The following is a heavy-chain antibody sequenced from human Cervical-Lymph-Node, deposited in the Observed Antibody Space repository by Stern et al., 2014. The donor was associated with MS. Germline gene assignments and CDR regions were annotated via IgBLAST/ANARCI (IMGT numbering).Heavy chain of an antibody. CDR1: GGSIISGDFY. J-gene: IGHJ5*02. V-gene: IGHV4-31*03. D-gene: IGHD4/OR15-4a*01. Sequence: VQLQESGPGLVKPSQTLSLTCTVSGGSIISGDFYLSWIRQLPGKGLEWIGYIYYSGRTYYNPSLNSRVTISVDTANNQFSLKLSSVTAADTAVYYCARRAGGSDNYFDPWGQGTLVTVSS. CDR2: IYYSGRT. CDR3: ARRAGGSDNYFDP.